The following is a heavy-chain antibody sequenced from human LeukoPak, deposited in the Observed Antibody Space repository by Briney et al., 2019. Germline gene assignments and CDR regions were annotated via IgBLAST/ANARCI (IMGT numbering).Heavy chain of an antibody. D-gene: IGHD6-19*01. Sequence: PGGSLRLSCAASGFNFSNNLLHWVRQAPGKGLEWVAVSSFDGTKKYYADSVKGRFVISGDNSKNTLYLQMNSLRAEDTAAYYCARVGNSSGWHDAFGYFDSWGKGVLVTVSS. CDR3: ARVGNSSGWHDAFGYFDS. CDR2: SSFDGTKK. V-gene: IGHV3-30*09. J-gene: IGHJ4*02. CDR1: GFNFSNNL.